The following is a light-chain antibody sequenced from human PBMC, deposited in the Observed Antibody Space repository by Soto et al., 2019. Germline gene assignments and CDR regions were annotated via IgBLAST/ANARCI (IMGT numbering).Light chain of an antibody. CDR2: WAS. CDR3: QQYYSTPRT. V-gene: IGKV4-1*01. Sequence: DIVMTQSPDSLAVSLGERATINCKSSQSVIHTSNNKSYLAWYQQKAGQPPELLLYWASARDSGVPDRYSGSGSGTDFTLTISSLQAEDVAVYCCQQYYSTPRTFGQGTKVEIK. CDR1: QSVIHTSNNKSY. J-gene: IGKJ2*01.